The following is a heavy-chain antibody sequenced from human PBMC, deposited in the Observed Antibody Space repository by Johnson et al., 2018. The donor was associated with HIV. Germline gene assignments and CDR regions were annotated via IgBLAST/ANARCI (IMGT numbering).Heavy chain of an antibody. V-gene: IGHV3-30*02. D-gene: IGHD3-22*01. Sequence: QVQLVESGGGVVQPGGSLRLSCAASGFTFSSYGMHWVRQAPGKGLDWVAFIRYDGSNKYYADSVKGRFTISRDNSKNTLYLQMNSLRAEDTAVYYCAKETRDSRSAFDIWGQGTMVTVSS. CDR2: IRYDGSNK. CDR1: GFTFSSYG. CDR3: AKETRDSRSAFDI. J-gene: IGHJ3*02.